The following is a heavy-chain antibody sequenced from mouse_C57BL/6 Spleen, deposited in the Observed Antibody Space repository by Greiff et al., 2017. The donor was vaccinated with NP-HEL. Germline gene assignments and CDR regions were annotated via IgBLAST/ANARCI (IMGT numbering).Heavy chain of an antibody. CDR3: ARGGVVPHFDY. CDR2: IDPSDSYT. D-gene: IGHD1-1*01. Sequence: QVQLQQSGAELVRPGPSVKLSCKASGYTFTSYWMHWVKQRPGQGLEWIGVIDPSDSYTNYNQKFKGKATLTVDTSSSTAYMQLSSLTSEDSAVYYCARGGVVPHFDYWGQGTTLTVSS. J-gene: IGHJ2*01. CDR1: GYTFTSYW. V-gene: IGHV1-59*01.